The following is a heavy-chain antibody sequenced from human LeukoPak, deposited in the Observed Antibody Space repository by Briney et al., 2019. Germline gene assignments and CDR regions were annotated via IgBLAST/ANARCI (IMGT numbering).Heavy chain of an antibody. CDR3: ARDQESRGSYSNFDY. Sequence: PTASVKVSCKASGGTFSSYAISWVRQAPGKGLEWMGRIIPILGIANYAQKFQGRVTITADKSTSTAYMELSSLRSEDTAVYYCARDQESRGSYSNFDYWGQGTLVTVSS. J-gene: IGHJ4*02. CDR1: GGTFSSYA. CDR2: IIPILGIA. D-gene: IGHD1-26*01. V-gene: IGHV1-69*04.